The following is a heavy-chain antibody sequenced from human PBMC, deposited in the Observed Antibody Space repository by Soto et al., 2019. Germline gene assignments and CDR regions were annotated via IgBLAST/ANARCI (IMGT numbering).Heavy chain of an antibody. CDR2: IIPLFGTT. Sequence: QVQVVQSGVEVRRPGSSVKVSCKASGGTFKNWVISWVRQAPGQGLEWMGGIIPLFGTTDFAQRFQGRLTITTDESTTTAYMEQSRLRSEDTATYYCAAELGFGKLSVVWGQGTTVILSS. V-gene: IGHV1-69*01. J-gene: IGHJ6*02. D-gene: IGHD3-10*01. CDR1: GGTFKNWV. CDR3: AAELGFGKLSVV.